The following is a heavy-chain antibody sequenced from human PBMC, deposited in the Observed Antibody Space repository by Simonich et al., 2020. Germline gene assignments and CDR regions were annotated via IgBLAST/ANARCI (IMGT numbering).Heavy chain of an antibody. CDR2: ISYGGSNK. V-gene: IGHV3-30*04. CDR3: ARDHLDSGSYYFDY. Sequence: QVQLVESGGGVVQPGRSLRLSCAASGFTFSSYAMHWVRQAPGKGLRGVGVISYGGSNKYYADSVKGRFTISRDNSKNTLYLQMNSLRAEDTAVYYCARDHLDSGSYYFDYWGQGTLVTVSS. J-gene: IGHJ4*02. D-gene: IGHD1-26*01. CDR1: GFTFSSYA.